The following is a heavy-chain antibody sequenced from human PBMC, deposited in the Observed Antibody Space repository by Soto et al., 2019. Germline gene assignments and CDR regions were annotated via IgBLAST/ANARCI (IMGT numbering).Heavy chain of an antibody. V-gene: IGHV4-39*01. Sequence: QLQLQESGPGLVKPSETLSLTCTVSGGSISSRSFYWGWFRQPPGKGLEWVLSVQYSGSTYHNQSLNSRVTMSVDTSKNQFSLKLTSVTAADTAVYFCARLYRGYAFWGQGTLVTVSS. CDR3: ARLYRGYAF. D-gene: IGHD5-12*01. CDR2: VQYSGST. J-gene: IGHJ4*02. CDR1: GGSISSRSFY.